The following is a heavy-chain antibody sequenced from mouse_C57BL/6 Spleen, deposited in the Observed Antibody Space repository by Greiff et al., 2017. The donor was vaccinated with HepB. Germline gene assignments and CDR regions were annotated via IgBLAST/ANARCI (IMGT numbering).Heavy chain of an antibody. CDR3: ARGYDYDPCYAMDN. D-gene: IGHD2-4*01. CDR2: IDPSDSYT. Sequence: QVQLQQPGAELVKPGASVKLSCKASGYTFTSYWMQWVKQRPGQGLEWIGEIDPSDSYTNYNHKFKGKATLTVDTSSSTAYMQLSSLTSEDSAVYYCARGYDYDPCYAMDNWSQGASVTVSS. CDR1: GYTFTSYW. V-gene: IGHV1-50*01. J-gene: IGHJ4*01.